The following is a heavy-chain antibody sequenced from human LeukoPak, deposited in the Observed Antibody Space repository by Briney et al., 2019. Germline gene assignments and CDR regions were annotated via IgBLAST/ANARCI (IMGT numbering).Heavy chain of an antibody. D-gene: IGHD3-9*01. CDR2: IYTSGST. CDR3: ARADYYDILTGYYNDAFDI. J-gene: IGHJ3*02. CDR1: GGSISSYY. V-gene: IGHV4-4*07. Sequence: SETLSLTCTVSGGSISSYYWSWIRQPAGKGPEWIGRIYTSGSTNYNPSLKSRVTMSVDTSKNRFSLKLSSVTAADTAVYYCARADYYDILTGYYNDAFDIWGQGTMVTVSS.